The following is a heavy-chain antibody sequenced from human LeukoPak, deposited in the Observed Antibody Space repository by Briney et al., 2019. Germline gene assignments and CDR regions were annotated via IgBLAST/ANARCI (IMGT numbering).Heavy chain of an antibody. CDR2: IYPGDSNT. CDR3: ARLAISSIWSVYFDY. Sequence: GESLKISCKGSGYSFTSYCIGWLRQMPGRDLEGMGIIYPGDSNTTYSPSFQGQVNISADKSISTAYLQWSSLKASDTAMYYCARLAISSIWSVYFDYWGQGTLVTVSS. CDR1: GYSFTSYC. J-gene: IGHJ4*02. V-gene: IGHV5-51*01. D-gene: IGHD6-13*01.